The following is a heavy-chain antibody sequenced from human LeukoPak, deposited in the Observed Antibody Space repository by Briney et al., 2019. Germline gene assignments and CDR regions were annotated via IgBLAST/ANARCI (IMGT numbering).Heavy chain of an antibody. Sequence: PGGSLRLSCAASGFTVSSNYMSWVRQAPGKGLEWVSVIYSGGSTYYADSVKGRFTISRHNSNNTLYLQMNSLRAEDTAVYYCARVSTVTSFDYWGQGTLVTVSS. CDR2: IYSGGST. D-gene: IGHD4-17*01. J-gene: IGHJ4*02. CDR1: GFTVSSNY. V-gene: IGHV3-53*04. CDR3: ARVSTVTSFDY.